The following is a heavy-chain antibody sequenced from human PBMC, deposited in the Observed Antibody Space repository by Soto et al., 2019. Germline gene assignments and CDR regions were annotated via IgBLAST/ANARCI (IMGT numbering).Heavy chain of an antibody. CDR1: GDTFGFYT. J-gene: IGHJ4*02. V-gene: IGHV1-69*02. Sequence: QVQLVQSGAEVKKPGSSVKVSCKASGDTFGFYTINWVRQAPGLGLEWVGRINPILSMSNYAQKFQGRVTMTADKSTNTAYMELRSLRSEDTAMYYCATSYGSGYRAFDYWGQGALVTVSS. D-gene: IGHD3-10*01. CDR3: ATSYGSGYRAFDY. CDR2: INPILSMS.